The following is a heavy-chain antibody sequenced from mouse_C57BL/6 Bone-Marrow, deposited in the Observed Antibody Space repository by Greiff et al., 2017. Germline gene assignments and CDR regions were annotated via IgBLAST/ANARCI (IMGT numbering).Heavy chain of an antibody. D-gene: IGHD1-1*01. CDR1: GYTFTSYW. J-gene: IGHJ1*03. CDR2: IDPNSGGT. CDR3: ARLFITTVVARYFDV. V-gene: IGHV1-72*01. Sequence: QVHVKQSGAELVKPGASVKLSCKASGYTFTSYWMHWVKQRPGRGLEWIGRIDPNSGGTKYNEKFKSKATLTVDKPSSTAYMQLSSLTSEDSAVYYCARLFITTVVARYFDVWGTGTTVTVSS.